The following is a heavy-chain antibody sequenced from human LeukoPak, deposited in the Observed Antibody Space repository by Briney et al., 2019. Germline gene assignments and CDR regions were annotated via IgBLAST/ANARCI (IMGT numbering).Heavy chain of an antibody. CDR2: IYYSGST. J-gene: IGHJ6*02. Sequence: SETLSLTRTVSGGSISSYYWSWIRQPPGKGLEWIGYIYYSGSTNYNPSLKSRVTISVDTSKNQFSLKLSSVTAADTPVYYCARTSSSGWPLYYYYGMDVWGQGTTVTVSS. V-gene: IGHV4-59*08. D-gene: IGHD6-19*01. CDR1: GGSISSYY. CDR3: ARTSSSGWPLYYYYGMDV.